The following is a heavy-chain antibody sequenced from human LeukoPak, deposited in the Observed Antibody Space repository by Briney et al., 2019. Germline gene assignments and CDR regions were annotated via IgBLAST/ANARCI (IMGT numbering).Heavy chain of an antibody. CDR3: ARDRGSKRVAYCGGDCYIGYFDL. D-gene: IGHD2-21*02. J-gene: IGHJ2*01. CDR1: GYTFTGYY. Sequence: GASVKVSCKASGYTFTGYYMHWVRQAPGQGLEWMGIINPSGGSTSYAQKFQGRVTMTRDTSTSTVYMELSSLRSEDTAVYYCARDRGSKRVAYCGGDCYIGYFDLWGRGTLVTVSS. V-gene: IGHV1-46*01. CDR2: INPSGGST.